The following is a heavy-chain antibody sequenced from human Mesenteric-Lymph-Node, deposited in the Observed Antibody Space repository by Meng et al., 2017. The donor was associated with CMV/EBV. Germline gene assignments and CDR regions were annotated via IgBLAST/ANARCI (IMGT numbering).Heavy chain of an antibody. CDR3: ARQSVASSFDY. Sequence: LTCPVSGGSISSYHWSWIRQPPGKGLEWIGYIYYSGSTAYNPSLKSRVTISVDTSKNQFSLKLSSVTAADTAVYYCARQSVASSFDYWGQGTLVTVSS. CDR2: IYYSGST. CDR1: GGSISSYH. V-gene: IGHV4-59*08. D-gene: IGHD6-19*01. J-gene: IGHJ4*02.